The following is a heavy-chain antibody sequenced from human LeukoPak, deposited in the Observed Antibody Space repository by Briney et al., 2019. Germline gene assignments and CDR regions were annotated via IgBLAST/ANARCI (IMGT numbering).Heavy chain of an antibody. CDR2: IYPGDSDT. V-gene: IGHV5-51*01. J-gene: IGHJ5*02. CDR1: GYSFTSYW. CDR3: ASWQQLGHSNWFDP. Sequence: GESLKISCKGSGYSFTSYWIGWVRQKPRKGLQWMGIIYPGDSDTRYSPSFQGQVTISADKSISTAYLQWSSLKASDTAMYYCASWQQLGHSNWFDPWGQGTLVTVSS. D-gene: IGHD6-13*01.